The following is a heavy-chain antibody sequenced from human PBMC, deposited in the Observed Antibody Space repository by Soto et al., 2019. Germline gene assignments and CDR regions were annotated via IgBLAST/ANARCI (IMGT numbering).Heavy chain of an antibody. V-gene: IGHV4-39*01. CDR3: ARRSAAGIFDY. CDR2: IYYSGST. D-gene: IGHD6-13*01. J-gene: IGHJ4*02. CDR1: GGSISSSSYY. Sequence: SETLSLTCTVSGGSISSSSYYWGWIRQPPGKGLEWIGSIYYSGSTYYNPSLKSRVTISVDTSKNQFSLKLSSVTAADTAVYYCARRSAAGIFDYWGQGTLVTVSS.